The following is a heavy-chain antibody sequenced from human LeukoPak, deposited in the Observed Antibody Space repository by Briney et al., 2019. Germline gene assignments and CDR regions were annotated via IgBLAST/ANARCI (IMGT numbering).Heavy chain of an antibody. CDR2: IIPIFGTA. D-gene: IGHD3-22*01. CDR1: GGTFSSYA. V-gene: IGHV1-69*05. CDR3: ARDPGYYDSSGYSRPYFDY. J-gene: IGHJ4*02. Sequence: SVKVSCKASGGTFSSYAISWVRQAPGQGLEWMGRIIPIFGTANYAQKFQGRVTITTDESTSTAYMELGSLRSEDTAVYYCARDPGYYDSSGYSRPYFDYWGQGTLVTVSS.